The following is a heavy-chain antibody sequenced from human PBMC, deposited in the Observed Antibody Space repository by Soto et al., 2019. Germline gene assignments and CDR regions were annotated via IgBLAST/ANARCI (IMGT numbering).Heavy chain of an antibody. D-gene: IGHD3-10*01. V-gene: IGHV3-23*01. CDR3: AKGWFGELLSYMDV. CDR1: GFTFSSYA. CDR2: ISGSGGST. J-gene: IGHJ6*03. Sequence: GVLRLSCAASGFTFSSYAMSWVRQAPGKGLEWVSAISGSGGSTYYADSVKGRFTISRDNSKNTLYLQMNSLRAEDTAEYYCAKGWFGELLSYMDVWGKGTTVTVSS.